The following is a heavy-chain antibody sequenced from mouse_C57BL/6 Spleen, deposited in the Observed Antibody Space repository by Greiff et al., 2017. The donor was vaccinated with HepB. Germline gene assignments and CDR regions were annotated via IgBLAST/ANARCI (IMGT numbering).Heavy chain of an antibody. V-gene: IGHV1-72*01. Sequence: QVQLKQPGAELVKPGASVKLSCKASGYTFTSYWMHWVKQRPGRGLEWIGRIDPNSGGTKYNEKFKSKATLTVDKPSSTAYMQLSSLTSEDSAVYYCARGKGYYGSSPWFAYWGQGTLVTVSA. CDR2: IDPNSGGT. D-gene: IGHD1-1*01. CDR3: ARGKGYYGSSPWFAY. J-gene: IGHJ3*01. CDR1: GYTFTSYW.